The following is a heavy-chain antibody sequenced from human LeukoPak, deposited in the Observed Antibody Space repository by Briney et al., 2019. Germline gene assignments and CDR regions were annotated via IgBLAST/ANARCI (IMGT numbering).Heavy chain of an antibody. D-gene: IGHD2-2*02. CDR3: ARENALGYCSSTSCYTSGLVTL. V-gene: IGHV4-39*07. CDR2: IYYSGSI. Sequence: SETRSLASTVSAGSLSSSSYYWGWIRQPPGKGLEWFGRIYYSGSIYYSPSIKSRVTISVDTSKNQFSLKLSSVTAADTAVYYCARENALGYCSSTSCYTSGLVTLWGQGTLVTVSS. CDR1: AGSLSSSSYY. J-gene: IGHJ4*02.